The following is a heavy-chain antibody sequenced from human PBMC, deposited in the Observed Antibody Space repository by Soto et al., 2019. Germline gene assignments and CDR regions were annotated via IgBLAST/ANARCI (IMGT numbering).Heavy chain of an antibody. J-gene: IGHJ6*03. CDR1: GGTFSSYT. CDR2: IIPILGIA. Sequence: QVQLVQSGAEVKKPGSSVKVSCKASGGTFSSYTISWVRQAPGQGLEWMGRIIPILGIANYAQKFQGRVTITADKYTSTAYMELSSLRSEDTSVYYCAVYSSSWYPGYYYYYYMDVWGKGTTVTVSS. D-gene: IGHD6-13*01. CDR3: AVYSSSWYPGYYYYYYMDV. V-gene: IGHV1-69*02.